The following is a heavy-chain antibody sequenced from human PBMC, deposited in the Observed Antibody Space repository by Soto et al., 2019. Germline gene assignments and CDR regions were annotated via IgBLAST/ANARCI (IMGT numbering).Heavy chain of an antibody. J-gene: IGHJ3*01. CDR1: GYTFTSYY. CDR3: TRSIITTAGTDAFDL. V-gene: IGHV1-46*03. D-gene: IGHD6-13*01. CDR2: ISPSSGGT. Sequence: QVQLVQSGAEVKKPGASVRVSCKASGYTFTSYYIHWVRQAPGHGPEWMGMISPSSGGTDYAQKFQGRVTMTRDTSTSTVYMELSGLRSEDTAVYYCTRSIITTAGTDAFDLWGQGTLVTVSS.